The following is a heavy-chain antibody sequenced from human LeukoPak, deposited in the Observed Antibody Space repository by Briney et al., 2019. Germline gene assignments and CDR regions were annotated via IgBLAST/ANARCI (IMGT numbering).Heavy chain of an antibody. D-gene: IGHD2-2*01. CDR3: ARPPGFSTSFWD. V-gene: IGHV4-39*01. Sequence: SETLSLTCTVSGGSISGSSYYWGWIRQPPGKGLEWIASIYYSGSTYYKPSLKSRVTISVDTSKNQFSLKLSSVTAADTAVYYCARPPGFSTSFWDWGQGTLVTVSS. J-gene: IGHJ4*02. CDR2: IYYSGST. CDR1: GGSISGSSYY.